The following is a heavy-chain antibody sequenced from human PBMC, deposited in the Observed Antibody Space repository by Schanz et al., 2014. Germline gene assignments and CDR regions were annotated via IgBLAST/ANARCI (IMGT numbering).Heavy chain of an antibody. CDR1: GFSLDIFA. D-gene: IGHD1-1*01. J-gene: IGHJ4*02. V-gene: IGHV3-23*01. Sequence: EVQLLESGGGLVQPGGSLRLPCATSGFSLDIFAVSWVRQDPGKGLVWVARINSVGSNTDYADSVTGRFTISRDNAKNTLYLQMNTLRAEDTAVYYCAKDLDANYFDYWGQGILVTVSS. CDR2: INSVGSNT. CDR3: AKDLDANYFDY.